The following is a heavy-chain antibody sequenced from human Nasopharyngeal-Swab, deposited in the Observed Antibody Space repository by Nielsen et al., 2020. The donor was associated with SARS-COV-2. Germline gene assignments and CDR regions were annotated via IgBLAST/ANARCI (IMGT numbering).Heavy chain of an antibody. CDR2: INPNSGGT. Sequence: ASVKVSCKASGYTFTGYYMHWVRQAPGQGLEWMGWINPNSGGTNYAQKFQGRVTMTRDTSISTAYMELSRLRSDDTAVYYCARDRWNDILAGYYGSYGMDVWGQGTTVTVSS. D-gene: IGHD3-9*01. J-gene: IGHJ6*02. CDR1: GYTFTGYY. V-gene: IGHV1-2*02. CDR3: ARDRWNDILAGYYGSYGMDV.